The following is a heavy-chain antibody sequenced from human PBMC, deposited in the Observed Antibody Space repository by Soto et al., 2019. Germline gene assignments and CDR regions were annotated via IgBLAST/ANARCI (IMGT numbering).Heavy chain of an antibody. Sequence: QVQLVESGGGVVQPGRSLRLSCAASGFTFSSYGMHWVRQAPGKGLEWVAVIWYDGSNKYYADSVKGRFTIYRDNSKNKLYLQMNSLRAEDTAVYYCARGWAGTPNDAFDIWGQGTMVTVSS. D-gene: IGHD1-7*01. CDR2: IWYDGSNK. J-gene: IGHJ3*02. CDR3: ARGWAGTPNDAFDI. CDR1: GFTFSSYG. V-gene: IGHV3-33*01.